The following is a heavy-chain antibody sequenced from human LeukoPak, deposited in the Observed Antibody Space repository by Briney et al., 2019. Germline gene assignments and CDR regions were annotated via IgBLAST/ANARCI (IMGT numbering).Heavy chain of an antibody. CDR3: ARDYGGNSPFDS. CDR2: FDPEDGET. D-gene: IGHD4-23*01. V-gene: IGHV1-24*01. J-gene: IGHJ4*02. CDR1: GYTLTELS. Sequence: ASVKVSCKVSGYTLTELSMHWVRQAPGKGLEWMGGFDPEDGETIYAQKFQGRVTMTEDTSTDTAYMELSSLRSEDTAVYYCARDYGGNSPFDSWGQGTLVSVSS.